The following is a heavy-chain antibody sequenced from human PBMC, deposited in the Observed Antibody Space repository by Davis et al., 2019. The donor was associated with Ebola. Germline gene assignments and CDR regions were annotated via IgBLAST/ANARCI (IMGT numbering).Heavy chain of an antibody. J-gene: IGHJ6*02. V-gene: IGHV3-23*01. D-gene: IGHD3-9*01. CDR3: AKDTSNIWFDV. CDR1: GFTFSSYA. Sequence: GGSLRLSCAASGFTFSSYAMSWVRQAPGKGLQWVSTISGSGDSTYYADSVKGRFTISRDNSRNTLYLQMNGLRVEDTAIYYCAKDTSNIWFDVWGQGTTVTVSS. CDR2: ISGSGDST.